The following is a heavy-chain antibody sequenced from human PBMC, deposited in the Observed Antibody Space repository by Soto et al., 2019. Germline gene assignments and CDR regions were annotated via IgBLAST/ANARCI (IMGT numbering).Heavy chain of an antibody. CDR1: GGTFSSYT. CDR2: IIPILGIA. J-gene: IGHJ4*02. Sequence: QVQLVQSGAEVKKPGSSVKVSCKASGGTFSSYTISWVRQAPGQGLEWMGRIIPILGIANYAQKFQGRVTITADKSTSTAYMERSSLRSEDTAVYYCAGGATIGFDYWGQGTLVTVSS. CDR3: AGGATIGFDY. V-gene: IGHV1-69*02. D-gene: IGHD5-12*01.